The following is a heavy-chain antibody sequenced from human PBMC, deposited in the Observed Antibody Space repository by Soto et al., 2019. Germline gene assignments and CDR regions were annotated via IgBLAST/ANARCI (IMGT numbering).Heavy chain of an antibody. D-gene: IGHD3-9*01. Sequence: PGGSLRLSCAASGFTFSSYGMHWVRQAPGKGLEWVAVISYGGSNKYYADSVKGRFTISRDNSKNTLYLQMNSLRAEDTAVYYCAKDFTPGLSTGSAVDYWGQGTLVTVSS. CDR1: GFTFSSYG. CDR3: AKDFTPGLSTGSAVDY. J-gene: IGHJ4*02. V-gene: IGHV3-30*18. CDR2: ISYGGSNK.